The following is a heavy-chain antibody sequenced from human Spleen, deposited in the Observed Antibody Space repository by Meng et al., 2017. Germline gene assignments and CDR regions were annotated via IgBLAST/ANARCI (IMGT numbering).Heavy chain of an antibody. J-gene: IGHJ4*02. CDR2: IYYSGST. V-gene: IGHV4-59*01. CDR3: ARHFPSGSYPLDY. Sequence: GSLRLSCAVSGYSISSGYYWSWIRQPPGKGLEWIGNIYYSGSTSYNPSLKSRVTISVDTSKNQFSLKLTSVTAADTAVYYCARHFPSGSYPLDYWGQGTLVTVSS. D-gene: IGHD3-10*01. CDR1: GYSISSGYY.